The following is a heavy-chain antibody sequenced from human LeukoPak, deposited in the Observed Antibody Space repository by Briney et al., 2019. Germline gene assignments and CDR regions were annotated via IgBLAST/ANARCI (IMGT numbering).Heavy chain of an antibody. CDR3: TRVGYIDEGIDY. D-gene: IGHD5-24*01. V-gene: IGHV3-7*04. CDR2: IKQDGSKK. CDR1: GFPFSSHW. Sequence: GGSLRLSCVASGFPFSSHWMTWVRQAPGKGLEWVANIKQDGSKKSYVDSVKGRFTISRDNAKNSLYLQMNSLRAEDTAIYYCTRVGYIDEGIDYWGQGTLVTVSS. J-gene: IGHJ4*02.